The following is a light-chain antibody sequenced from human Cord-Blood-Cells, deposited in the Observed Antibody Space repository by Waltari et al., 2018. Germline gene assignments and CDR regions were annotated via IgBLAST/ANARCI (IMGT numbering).Light chain of an antibody. CDR2: DAS. V-gene: IGKV1-33*01. J-gene: IGKJ2*01. Sequence: DIQMTQSPSSLSASVGDRVTITCQASQDISNYLNWYQQKTGKAPKLLIYDASNLETGVPSRFSGSGSGTDFTFTISSLQPEDIATYYCQQYDNLPYTFGPGTKLEIK. CDR3: QQYDNLPYT. CDR1: QDISNY.